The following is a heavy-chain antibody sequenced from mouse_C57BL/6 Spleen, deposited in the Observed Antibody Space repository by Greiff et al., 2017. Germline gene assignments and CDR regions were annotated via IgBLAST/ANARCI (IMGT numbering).Heavy chain of an antibody. D-gene: IGHD1-1*01. CDR1: GYTFTSYW. Sequence: QVQLQQPGAELVKPGASVKLSCKASGYTFTSYWMQWVKQRPGQGLEWIGEIDPSDSYTNYNQKFKGKATLTVDTSSSTAYMQLSSLTSEDSAVYYWARGVSRDAMDYWGQGTSVTVSS. CDR2: IDPSDSYT. V-gene: IGHV1-50*01. J-gene: IGHJ4*01. CDR3: ARGVSRDAMDY.